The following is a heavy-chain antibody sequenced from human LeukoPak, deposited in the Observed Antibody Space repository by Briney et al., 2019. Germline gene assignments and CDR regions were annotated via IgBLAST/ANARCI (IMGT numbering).Heavy chain of an antibody. J-gene: IGHJ5*02. CDR3: ARGQAVLLRYFDWLPSGFDP. D-gene: IGHD3-9*01. V-gene: IGHV4-34*01. CDR1: GGSFSGYY. CDR2: INHSGST. Sequence: PSETLSLTCAVYGGSFSGYYWSWIRQPPGKGLEWIGEINHSGSTNYNPSLKSRVTISVDTSKNQFSLKLSSVTAADTAVYYCARGQAVLLRYFDWLPSGFDPWGQGTLVTVSS.